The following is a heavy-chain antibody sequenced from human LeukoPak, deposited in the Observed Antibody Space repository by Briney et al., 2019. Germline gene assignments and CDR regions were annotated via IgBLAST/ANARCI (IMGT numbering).Heavy chain of an antibody. V-gene: IGHV4-34*01. CDR2: INHSGST. CDR3: ARVSRGNYAIHYYYYYYMDV. Sequence: KPSETLSLTRAVYGGSFSGYYWSWIRQPPGKGLEWIGEINHSGSTNYNPSLKSRVTISVDTSKNQFSLKLSSVTAADTAVYYCARVSRGNYAIHYYYYYYMDVWGKGTTVTVSS. CDR1: GGSFSGYY. J-gene: IGHJ6*03. D-gene: IGHD1-7*01.